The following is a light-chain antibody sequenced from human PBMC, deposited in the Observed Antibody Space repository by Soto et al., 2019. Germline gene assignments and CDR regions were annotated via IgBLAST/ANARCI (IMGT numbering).Light chain of an antibody. J-gene: IGLJ1*01. V-gene: IGLV2-14*03. CDR2: DVT. CDR1: SSDVGGSDH. CDR3: SSYTTTRTYV. Sequence: QSALTQPASVSASPGQSITLSCTGSSSDVGGSDHVSWYQQHPGKAPKLMIYDVTNRPSGVSNRFSGSKSGNTASLTISGLHAEDEADYYCSSYTTTRTYVFGTGTKVTVL.